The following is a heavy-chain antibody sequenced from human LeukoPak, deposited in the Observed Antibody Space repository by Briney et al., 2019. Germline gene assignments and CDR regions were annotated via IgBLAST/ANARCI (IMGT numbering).Heavy chain of an antibody. D-gene: IGHD3-22*01. CDR2: INGRDNGT. CDR1: GLSFSIYA. V-gene: IGHV3-23*01. J-gene: IGHJ4*02. Sequence: PGGSLRLSCAASGLSFSIYAMTWVRQGPGKGLELVSGINGRDNGTWYADSVKGRFTISRDNSKSTVYLQMNSLRAEDTAVYYCAKDHAKYYYDSSGYFDYWGQGTLVTVSS. CDR3: AKDHAKYYYDSSGYFDY.